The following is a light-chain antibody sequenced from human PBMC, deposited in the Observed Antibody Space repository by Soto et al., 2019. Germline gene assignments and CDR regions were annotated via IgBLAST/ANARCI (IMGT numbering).Light chain of an antibody. CDR2: GAS. J-gene: IGKJ5*01. CDR3: QQYNNWPPGIT. Sequence: EIVMTQSPATLSVSPGERATLSCRASQSVSNNLAWYQQKRGQAPRPLIHGASTRVTGIPARFSGSGSGTEFTLTISSLQSEDFAVYYCQQYNNWPPGITFGQGTRLEIK. V-gene: IGKV3D-15*01. CDR1: QSVSNN.